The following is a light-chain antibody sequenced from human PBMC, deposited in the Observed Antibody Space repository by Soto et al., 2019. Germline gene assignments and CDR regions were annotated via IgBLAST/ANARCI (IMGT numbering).Light chain of an antibody. CDR2: NTS. CDR1: QSINSKS. Sequence: EIVLTQSPGTLSLSPGEGATVSCRVSQSINSKSLVWYQRKFGQAPRLLIYNTSTRATGIPDRFSVSGSGTDFTLSISGVEPEDFAVYYCQHYGGSFIFGPGTKVDFK. CDR3: QHYGGSFI. J-gene: IGKJ3*01. V-gene: IGKV3-20*01.